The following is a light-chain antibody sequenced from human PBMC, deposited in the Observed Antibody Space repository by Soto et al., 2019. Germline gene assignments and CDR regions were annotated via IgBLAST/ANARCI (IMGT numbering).Light chain of an antibody. CDR3: SSYSDNTSLGV. CDR2: DVN. J-gene: IGLJ3*02. V-gene: IGLV2-14*01. Sequence: QSVLTQPASVSGSPGQSTTISCTGTSSDVGGYNYVSWYQQCPGKAPKLIIYDVNNRPSGVSNRFSGSKSGNTASLTISGLQAEDEGDYHCSSYSDNTSLGVFGGGTKLTVL. CDR1: SSDVGGYNY.